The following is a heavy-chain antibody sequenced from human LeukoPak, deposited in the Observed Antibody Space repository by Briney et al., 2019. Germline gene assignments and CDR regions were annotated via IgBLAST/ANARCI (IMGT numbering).Heavy chain of an antibody. CDR1: GGSFSGYY. CDR3: ARAGSGYRD. Sequence: PSETLSLTCTVSGGSFSGYYWSWIRQPPGKGLEWIGEINHSGGTNYNPSLKSRVTISVDTSKNQFSLKPTSVTAADTAVYYCARAGSGYRDWGQGTLVTVSS. V-gene: IGHV4-34*01. CDR2: INHSGGT. D-gene: IGHD6-19*01. J-gene: IGHJ4*02.